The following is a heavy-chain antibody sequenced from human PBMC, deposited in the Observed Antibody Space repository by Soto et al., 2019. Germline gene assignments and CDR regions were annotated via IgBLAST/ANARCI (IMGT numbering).Heavy chain of an antibody. CDR2: INQYGKIT. CDR1: GFSFEEYE. V-gene: IGHV3-48*03. Sequence: DVRLVESGGGFIQPGGSLRLSCAASGFSFEEYEMNWVRQAPGQGLEWISYINQYGKITYYADSVKGRFTISRDDAKNSLFLQMDSLTVDDTALYYCARAAWSDEGWDHWGQGVLVTVPS. D-gene: IGHD3-3*01. J-gene: IGHJ4*02. CDR3: ARAAWSDEGWDH.